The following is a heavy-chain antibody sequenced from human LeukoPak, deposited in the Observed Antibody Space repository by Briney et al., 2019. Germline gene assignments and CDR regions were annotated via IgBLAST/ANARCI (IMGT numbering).Heavy chain of an antibody. CDR3: VRDMNYDILTDYRSKYYFHY. V-gene: IGHV3-21*01. J-gene: IGHJ4*02. Sequence: PGGSLRLSCAASGFTFSAYTMNWVRQAPGKGLEWVSSISSVSTYLYYADSVNGRFTISRDNAKSSLYLQMDSLRVEDTAVYYCVRDMNYDILTDYRSKYYFHYWGQGALVTVSS. D-gene: IGHD3-9*01. CDR1: GFTFSAYT. CDR2: ISSVSTYL.